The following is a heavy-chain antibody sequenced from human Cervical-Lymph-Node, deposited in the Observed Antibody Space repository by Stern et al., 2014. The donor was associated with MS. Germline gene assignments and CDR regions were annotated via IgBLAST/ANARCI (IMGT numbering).Heavy chain of an antibody. CDR3: TRGYYMDV. D-gene: IGHD3-10*01. CDR2: TYYRSKWYS. CDR1: GDSVSSNSAA. J-gene: IGHJ6*02. V-gene: IGHV6-1*01. Sequence: VQLVESGPGLVKPSQTLSLTCALSGDSVSSNSAAWNWIRQSPSRGLEWLGRTYYRSKWYSDYAVSVESRVTINPDTSKNRFSLQLNSVTPEDTAVYYCTRGYYMDVWGQGTTVTVSS.